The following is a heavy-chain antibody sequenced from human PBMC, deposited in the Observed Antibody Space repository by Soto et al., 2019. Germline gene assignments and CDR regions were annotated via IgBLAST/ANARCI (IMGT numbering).Heavy chain of an antibody. CDR1: GFTFSSYA. Sequence: GGSLRLACAASGFTFSSYAMSWVRQAPGKGLEWVSAISGSGGSTYYADSVKGRFTISRDNSKNTLYLQMNSLRAEDTAVYYCAKDLPLRYSGHDYFAYWGQGTLVTVSS. CDR2: ISGSGGST. D-gene: IGHD5-12*01. J-gene: IGHJ4*02. CDR3: AKDLPLRYSGHDYFAY. V-gene: IGHV3-23*01.